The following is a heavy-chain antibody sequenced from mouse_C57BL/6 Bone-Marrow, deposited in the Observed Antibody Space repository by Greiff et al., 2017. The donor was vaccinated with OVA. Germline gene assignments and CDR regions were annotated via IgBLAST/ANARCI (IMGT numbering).Heavy chain of an antibody. CDR3: ARWFPYYFDY. J-gene: IGHJ2*01. Sequence: VQLQQSGAELVRPGTSVKVSCTASGYAFTNYLIEWVKQRPGQGLEWIGVINPGSGGTNYNEKFKGKDTLTAHKSSSTAYMQLSSLTSEDSAVYFCARWFPYYFDYWGQGTTLTVSS. CDR2: INPGSGGT. D-gene: IGHD2-2*01. V-gene: IGHV1-54*01. CDR1: GYAFTNYL.